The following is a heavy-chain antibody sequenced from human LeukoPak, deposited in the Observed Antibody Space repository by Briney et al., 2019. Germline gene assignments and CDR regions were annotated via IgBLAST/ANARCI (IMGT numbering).Heavy chain of an antibody. CDR2: ISGSGDNT. D-gene: IGHD3-22*01. CDR3: AKGSYYDSSGSFYFDY. CDR1: GFTFSSYA. V-gene: IGHV3-23*01. J-gene: IGHJ4*02. Sequence: GGSLRLSCAASGFTFSSYAMSWVRQAPGKGLEWVSGISGSGDNTYYADSAKGRFTISRDNSKNTLYVQVNSLGTEDTAAYYCAKGSYYDSSGSFYFDYWGQGTPVTVSS.